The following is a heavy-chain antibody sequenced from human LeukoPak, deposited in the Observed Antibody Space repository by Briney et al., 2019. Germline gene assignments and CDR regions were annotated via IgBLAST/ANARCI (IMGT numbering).Heavy chain of an antibody. D-gene: IGHD6-19*01. CDR3: ARVSVAVAEFDY. CDR2: IYHSGST. V-gene: IGHV4-38-2*02. J-gene: IGHJ4*02. Sequence: PSETLSLTCTVSGYSISSGYYWGWIRQPPGKGLEWIGSIYHSGSTYYNPSLKSRVTISVDTSKNQFSLKLSSVTAADTAVYYCARVSVAVAEFDYWGQGTLVTVSS. CDR1: GYSISSGYY.